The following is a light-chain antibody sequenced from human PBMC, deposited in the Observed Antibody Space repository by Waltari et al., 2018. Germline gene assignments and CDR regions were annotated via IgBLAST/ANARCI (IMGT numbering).Light chain of an antibody. CDR1: QSISAY. V-gene: IGKV1-39*01. CDR2: ATS. J-gene: IGKJ3*01. CDR3: QQTYFTVET. Sequence: DIQMTQSPSSLSASVGDRVTITCRASQSISAYLNWYQQKPGKAPNLLIYATSSLQSGVPSRFSGSGSWTDFTLTISSLQPEDFATYFCQQTYFTVETFGPGTKVDIK.